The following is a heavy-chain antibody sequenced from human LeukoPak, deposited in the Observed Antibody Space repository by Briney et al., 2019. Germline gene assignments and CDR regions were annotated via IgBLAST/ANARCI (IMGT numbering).Heavy chain of an antibody. J-gene: IGHJ1*01. CDR3: AKGPRGTPIAGTPEYFQH. Sequence: GGSLRLSCAASGFTFSDYYMSWIRQAPGKGLEWVSYISSSGSTIYYADSVKGRFTISRDNAKNSLYLQMNTLRAEDTALYYCAKGPRGTPIAGTPEYFQHWGQGILVIVSS. V-gene: IGHV3-11*01. CDR1: GFTFSDYY. D-gene: IGHD6-13*01. CDR2: ISSSGSTI.